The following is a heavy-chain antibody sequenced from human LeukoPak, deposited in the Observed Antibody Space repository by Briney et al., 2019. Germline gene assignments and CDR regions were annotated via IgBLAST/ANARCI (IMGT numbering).Heavy chain of an antibody. D-gene: IGHD4-4*01. CDR3: ARVSPAYSNYGGD. CDR2: ISAYNGNT. CDR1: GYTFTSYG. Sequence: GASVKVSCTAFGYTFTSYGISWVRQAPGQGLEWMGWISAYNGNTNYAQKLQGRVTMTTDTSTSTAYMELRSLRSDDTAVYYCARVSPAYSNYGGDWGQGTLVTVSS. V-gene: IGHV1-18*01. J-gene: IGHJ4*02.